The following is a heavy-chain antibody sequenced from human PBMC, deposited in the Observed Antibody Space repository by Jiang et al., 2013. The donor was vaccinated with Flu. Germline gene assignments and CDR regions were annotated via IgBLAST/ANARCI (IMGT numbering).Heavy chain of an antibody. Sequence: LLKPSETLSLTCAVYGGSFSGYYWSWIRQPPGKGLEWIGEINHSGSTNYNPSLKSRVTISVDTSKNQFSLKLSSVTAADTAVYYCARRRLYGYYDSSGTGPRGAFDIWGQGTMVTVSS. CDR3: ARRRLYGYYDSSGTGPRGAFDI. V-gene: IGHV4-34*01. CDR2: INHSGST. D-gene: IGHD3-22*01. J-gene: IGHJ3*02. CDR1: GGSFSGYY.